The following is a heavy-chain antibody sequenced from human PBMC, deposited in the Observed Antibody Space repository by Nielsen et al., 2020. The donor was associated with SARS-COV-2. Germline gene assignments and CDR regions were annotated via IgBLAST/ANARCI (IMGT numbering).Heavy chain of an antibody. D-gene: IGHD5-12*01. V-gene: IGHV3-23*01. J-gene: IGHJ4*02. CDR1: GFAFSHFA. Sequence: GESLKISCAASGFAFSHFAMSWVRHPPGKGLQWVSHISNDGGSTYYAHSVKGRFTISRDNSKDTLYLQMSGLRPEDTAVYYCAKQFAKSDFDYVYNFWGQRTRVTVSS. CDR3: AKQFAKSDFDYVYNF. CDR2: ISNDGGST.